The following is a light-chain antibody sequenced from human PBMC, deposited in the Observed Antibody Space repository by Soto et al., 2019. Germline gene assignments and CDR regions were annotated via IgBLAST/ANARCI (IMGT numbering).Light chain of an antibody. CDR3: QQSYSTPIT. V-gene: IGKV1-39*01. CDR2: AAS. CDR1: QTISTY. J-gene: IGKJ5*01. Sequence: QMTQSPSPLSASVGDRVTVTCRASQTISTYLNWYQQKPGKAPKLLIYAASSLQSGVPSRFSGSGSGTDFTLTISSLQPEDFATYYCQQSYSTPITFGQGTRLEI.